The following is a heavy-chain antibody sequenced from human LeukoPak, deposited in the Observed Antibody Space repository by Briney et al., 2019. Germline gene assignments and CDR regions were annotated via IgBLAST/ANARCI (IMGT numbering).Heavy chain of an antibody. CDR3: ARKSSVGFGEIGMGWFDP. CDR1: GGSFSGYY. J-gene: IGHJ5*02. Sequence: PSETPSLTCAVYGGSFSGYYWSCIRQPPGKGLEWIGEINHSGSTNYNPSLKSRVTISVDTSKNQFSLKLSSVTAADTAVYYCARKSSVGFGEIGMGWFDPWGQGTLVTVSS. V-gene: IGHV4-34*01. CDR2: INHSGST. D-gene: IGHD3-10*01.